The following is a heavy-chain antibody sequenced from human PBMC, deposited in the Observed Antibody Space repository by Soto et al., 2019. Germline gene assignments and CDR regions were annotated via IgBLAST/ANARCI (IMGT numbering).Heavy chain of an antibody. V-gene: IGHV4-59*01. Sequence: QVQLQESGPGLVKPSETLFLTCTVSGGSISSYYWSWIRQPPGKGLEWIGYIYTGGSINYKPSLRSRFTILVDTSKNQFSLRLTSVTAADTAVYYCARVDSGVYAFDTWGQGTMVTVSS. J-gene: IGHJ3*02. CDR1: GGSISSYY. CDR2: IYTGGSI. D-gene: IGHD2-8*01. CDR3: ARVDSGVYAFDT.